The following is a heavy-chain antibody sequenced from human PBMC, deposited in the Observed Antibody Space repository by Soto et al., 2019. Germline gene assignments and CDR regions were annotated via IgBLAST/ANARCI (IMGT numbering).Heavy chain of an antibody. J-gene: IGHJ4*02. CDR1: GFTFSSSA. CDR3: AKGCGGDCYSGVQY. CDR2: ISNIGGST. V-gene: IGHV3-23*01. D-gene: IGHD2-21*02. Sequence: EVQLLESGRGLVQPGGSLRLSCAASGFTFSSSAMSWVRQAPGKGLEWVSSISNIGGSTYYADSVKGRFTISRDNSKNTLYLQMNSLQAEDTAVYYCAKGCGGDCYSGVQYWGQGTLVTVSS.